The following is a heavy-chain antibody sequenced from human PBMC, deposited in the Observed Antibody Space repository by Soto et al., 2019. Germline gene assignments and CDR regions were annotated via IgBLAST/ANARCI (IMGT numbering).Heavy chain of an antibody. Sequence: QVQLQESGPGLVKPSGTLSLTCAVSSGSITSTVWWSWVRQPPGKGLEWIGETSHDGMTNYNPSLKSRVTISVDMSRNQFSLKLSYVTAADTAVYYCASQTYSYSGHHWGQGTLVTVSS. CDR2: TSHDGMT. J-gene: IGHJ5*02. CDR3: ASQTYSYSGHH. CDR1: SGSITSTVW. D-gene: IGHD1-26*01. V-gene: IGHV4-4*02.